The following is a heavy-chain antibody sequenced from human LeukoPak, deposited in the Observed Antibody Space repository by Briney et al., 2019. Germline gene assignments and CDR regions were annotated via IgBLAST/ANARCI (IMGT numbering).Heavy chain of an antibody. CDR2: ISSSSSTI. CDR3: ASGSSSWYVDAFDI. J-gene: IGHJ3*02. Sequence: GGSLRLSCAASGFTFSSYSMSWVRQAPGKGLEWVSYISSSSSTIYYADSAKGRFTISRDNAKNSLYLQMNSLRAEDTAVYYCASGSSSWYVDAFDIWGQGTMVTVSS. CDR1: GFTFSSYS. D-gene: IGHD6-13*01. V-gene: IGHV3-48*04.